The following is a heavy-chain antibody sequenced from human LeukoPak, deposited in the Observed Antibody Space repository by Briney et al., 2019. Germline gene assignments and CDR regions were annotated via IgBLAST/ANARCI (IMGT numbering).Heavy chain of an antibody. D-gene: IGHD2-2*01. J-gene: IGHJ6*03. Sequence: PSETLSLTCTVSGGSISSSSYYWGWIRQPPGKGLEWIGSIYYSGSTYYNPSLKSRVTISVDTSKNQFSLKLSSVTAADTAVYYCARARYCSSTSCKDYYYYYMDVWGKGTTVTVSS. CDR3: ARARYCSSTSCKDYYYYYMDV. CDR1: GGSISSSSYY. V-gene: IGHV4-39*07. CDR2: IYYSGST.